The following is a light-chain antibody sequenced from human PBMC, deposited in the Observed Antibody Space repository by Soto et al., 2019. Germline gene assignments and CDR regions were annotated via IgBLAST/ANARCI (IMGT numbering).Light chain of an antibody. Sequence: QSALTQPASVSGSPGQSITISCTGTSSDVGGYNFVSWYQQHPGKAPKVLIYEVNNRPSGISDRFSGSKSGNTASLTISGLQAADEADYYCSSYTSTSTVVFGGGTQLTVL. V-gene: IGLV2-14*01. CDR2: EVN. CDR1: SSDVGGYNF. CDR3: SSYTSTSTVV. J-gene: IGLJ7*01.